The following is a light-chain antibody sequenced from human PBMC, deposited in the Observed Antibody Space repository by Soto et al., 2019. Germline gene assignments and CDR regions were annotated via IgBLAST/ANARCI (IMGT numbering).Light chain of an antibody. CDR1: SGHNIYA. CDR2: LNSDGSH. CDR3: QTWGTGIVV. V-gene: IGLV4-69*01. Sequence: QLVLTQSPSASASLGASVKLTCTLSSGHNIYAIAWHQQQPEKGPRYLMKLNSDGSHSKGDGIPDRFSGSSSGAERYLTISSLQSDDEADYYCQTWGTGIVVFGGGTKLTVL. J-gene: IGLJ3*02.